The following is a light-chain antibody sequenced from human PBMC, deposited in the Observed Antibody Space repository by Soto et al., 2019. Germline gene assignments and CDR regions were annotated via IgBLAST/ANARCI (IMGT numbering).Light chain of an antibody. CDR1: QSVFRNY. CDR2: GAS. J-gene: IGKJ4*01. V-gene: IGKV3-20*01. Sequence: EIVLTQSPGTLSLSPGERATLSCRASQSVFRNYLAWYQQKPGQAPRLLIYGASTRAAGISDRFSGSGSGTDFTLTVNRLEPADFAVYYCQQYGSSQSTFGGGTKVDIK. CDR3: QQYGSSQST.